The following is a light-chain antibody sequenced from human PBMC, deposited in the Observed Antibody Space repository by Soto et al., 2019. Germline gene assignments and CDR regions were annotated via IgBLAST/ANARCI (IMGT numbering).Light chain of an antibody. CDR3: MQGTHWPIT. CDR2: KVS. J-gene: IGKJ5*01. V-gene: IGKV2-30*02. CDR1: QILVHSDGIAY. Sequence: DIVMTQTPLSLSVTPGQPASISFRSNQILVHSDGIAYFSWFQQRPGRSPRRLIYKVSNRDSGVPARFSGSGSGTDFALKISRVEAEDVGVYYCMQGTHWPITFGQGTRLEI.